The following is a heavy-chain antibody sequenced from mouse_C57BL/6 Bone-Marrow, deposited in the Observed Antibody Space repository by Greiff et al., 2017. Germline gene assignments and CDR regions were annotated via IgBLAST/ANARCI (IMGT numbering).Heavy chain of an antibody. CDR2: ISSGGSYT. J-gene: IGHJ2*01. V-gene: IGHV5-6*01. CDR1: GFTFSSYG. Sequence: EVNVVESGGDLVKPGGSLKLSCAASGFTFSSYGMSWVRQTPDKRLEWVATISSGGSYTYYPDSVKGRFTISRDNAKNTLYLQMSSLKSEDTAMYYCARHYYGSSTYYFDYWGQGTTLTVSS. CDR3: ARHYYGSSTYYFDY. D-gene: IGHD1-1*01.